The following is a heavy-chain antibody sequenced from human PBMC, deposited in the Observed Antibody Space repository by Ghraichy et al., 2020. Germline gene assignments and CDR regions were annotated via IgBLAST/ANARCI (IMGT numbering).Heavy chain of an antibody. CDR3: ARGSQTAAIPFHYYYYYMDV. J-gene: IGHJ6*03. Sequence: ASVKVSCKASGYTFTSYDINWVRQATGQGLEWMGWMNPNSGNTGYAQKFQGRVTMTRNTSISTAYMELSSLRSEDTAVYYCARGSQTAAIPFHYYYYYMDVWGKGTTVTVSS. CDR1: GYTFTSYD. D-gene: IGHD2-2*02. V-gene: IGHV1-8*01. CDR2: MNPNSGNT.